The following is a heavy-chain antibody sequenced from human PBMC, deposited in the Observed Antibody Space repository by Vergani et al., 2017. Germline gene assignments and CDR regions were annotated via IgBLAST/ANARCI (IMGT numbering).Heavy chain of an antibody. J-gene: IGHJ2*01. V-gene: IGHV4-30-2*01. CDR3: ANAVAGKGGGYFDL. CDR2: IYHSGST. CDR1: GGSISSGGYS. Sequence: QVQLQESGSGLVKPSQTLYLTCAVSGGSISSGGYSWSWIRQPPGKGLEWIGYIYHSGSTYYNPSLKSRVTISVDRSKNQFSLKLSSVTAADTAVYYCANAVAGKGGGYFDLWGRGTLVTVSS. D-gene: IGHD6-19*01.